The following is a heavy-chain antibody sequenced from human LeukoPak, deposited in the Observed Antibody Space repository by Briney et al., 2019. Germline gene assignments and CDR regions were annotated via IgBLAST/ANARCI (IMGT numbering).Heavy chain of an antibody. CDR3: VIAVAGPYYFDY. CDR2: ISWNSGSI. CDR1: GFTFDDYA. J-gene: IGHJ4*02. D-gene: IGHD6-19*01. V-gene: IGHV3-9*01. Sequence: GRSLRLSCAASGFTFDDYAMHWVRQAPGKGLEWVSGISWNSGSIGYADSVKGRFTISRDNAKNSLYLQMNSLRAEDTALYHCVIAVAGPYYFDYWGQGTLVTVSS.